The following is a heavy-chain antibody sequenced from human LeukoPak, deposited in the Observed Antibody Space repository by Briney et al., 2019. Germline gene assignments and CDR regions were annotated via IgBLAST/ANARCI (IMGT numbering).Heavy chain of an antibody. D-gene: IGHD4-17*01. V-gene: IGHV3-23*01. CDR2: ISGSGGST. J-gene: IGHJ3*02. CDR3: AKDTGDYPFHDAFDI. Sequence: PGGSLRLSCAASGFALNSYSLSWVRQAPGKGLEWVSAISGSGGSTYYADSVKGRFTISRDNSKNTLYLQMNSLRAEDTAVYYCAKDTGDYPFHDAFDIWGQGTMVTVSS. CDR1: GFALNSYS.